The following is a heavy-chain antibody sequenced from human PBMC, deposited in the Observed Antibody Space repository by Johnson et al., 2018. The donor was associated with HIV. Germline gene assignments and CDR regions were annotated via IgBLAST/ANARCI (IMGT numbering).Heavy chain of an antibody. Sequence: VQLVESGGGLVQPGGSMRLSCAASGFTFSSYAMSWVRQAPGKGLEWVAIISSDGGNKYYTDSVKGRFTISRDNSKNTLYLQMNRLRAEDTAVYYCAKCLDSGSYYGDHAFDIWGQGTMVTVSS. CDR1: GFTFSSYA. CDR2: ISSDGGNK. D-gene: IGHD1-26*01. V-gene: IGHV3-30*18. CDR3: AKCLDSGSYYGDHAFDI. J-gene: IGHJ3*02.